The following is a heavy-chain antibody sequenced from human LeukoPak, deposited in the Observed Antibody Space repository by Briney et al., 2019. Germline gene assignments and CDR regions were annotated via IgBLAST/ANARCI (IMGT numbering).Heavy chain of an antibody. CDR3: ASYNYYDSSAYSDL. J-gene: IGHJ2*01. D-gene: IGHD3-22*01. V-gene: IGHV1-69*13. CDR1: GGTFSSYA. CDR2: IIPIFGTA. Sequence: GASVKVSCKASGGTFSSYAISWVRQAPGQGLEWMGGIIPIFGTANYAQKFQGRVTITADESTSTAYMELSSLRSEDTAVYYCASYNYYDSSAYSDLWGRGTLVTVSS.